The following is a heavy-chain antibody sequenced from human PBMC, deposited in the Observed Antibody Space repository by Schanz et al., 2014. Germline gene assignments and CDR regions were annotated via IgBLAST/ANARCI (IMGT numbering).Heavy chain of an antibody. CDR1: GFTFSSYG. CDR3: VRLDVHDY. V-gene: IGHV3-48*01. D-gene: IGHD3-16*01. J-gene: IGHJ4*02. CDR2: ISSSSSTI. Sequence: VQLVESGGGVVQPGRSLRLSCAASGFTFSSYGMHWVRQAPGKGLEWVSYISSSSSTIYYADSVKGRFTISRDNAKNSLYLQMNSLRAEDTGVYYCVRLDVHDYWGQGTLVTVSA.